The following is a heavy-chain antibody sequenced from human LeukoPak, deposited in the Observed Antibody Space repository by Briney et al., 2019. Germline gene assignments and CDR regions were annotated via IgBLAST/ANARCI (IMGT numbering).Heavy chain of an antibody. J-gene: IGHJ4*02. V-gene: IGHV3-48*01. CDR2: VSSGSGTT. Sequence: GGSLRLSCAASGSTFSSYNINWVRQAPGKGLEWVSYVSSGSGTTYYADSVKGRFTISRDNSKNTLYLQKNSLRAEDTAVYYCAKETAMIVVEFDYWGQGTLVTVSS. CDR1: GSTFSSYN. CDR3: AKETAMIVVEFDY. D-gene: IGHD3-22*01.